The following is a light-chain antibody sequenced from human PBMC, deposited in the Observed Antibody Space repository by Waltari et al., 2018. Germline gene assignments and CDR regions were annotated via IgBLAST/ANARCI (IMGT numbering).Light chain of an antibody. CDR1: NIGSKN. CDR3: QVWDSIIF. Sequence: SYELSQPRSVSVALGQTASITCGGNNIGSKNVHWYQQKPGQAPVMVIYEDSNRPSGVPERRSGSKSGNTATLTISSAQAGDEADYYCQVWDSIIFFGGGTKLTVL. J-gene: IGLJ2*01. V-gene: IGLV3-9*01. CDR2: EDS.